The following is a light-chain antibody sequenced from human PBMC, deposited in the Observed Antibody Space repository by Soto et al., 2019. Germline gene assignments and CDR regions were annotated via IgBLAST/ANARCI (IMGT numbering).Light chain of an antibody. CDR1: SSDVGRFNC. V-gene: IGLV2-14*03. J-gene: IGLJ1*01. CDR3: SSYSSSDSDG. Sequence: QSVLTTPASVSGSPGQSIPVSCNGTSSDVGRFNCVSWFQQHPGKVPKLIIYDVVNRPSGVSSRFSGSKSANVASLAISGLQADYDADYDFSSYSSSDSDGFGTSTMLTVL. CDR2: DVV.